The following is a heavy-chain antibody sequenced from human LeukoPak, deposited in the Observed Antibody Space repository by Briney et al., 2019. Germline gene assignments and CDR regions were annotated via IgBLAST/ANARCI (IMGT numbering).Heavy chain of an antibody. CDR2: INAGNGNT. J-gene: IGHJ4*02. CDR1: GYTFTSYV. V-gene: IGHV1-3*03. CDR3: ARDGIAVAGTWGGSFDY. D-gene: IGHD6-19*01. Sequence: ASVKVSCKASGYTFTSYVLHWVRQAPGQRLEWMGCINAGNGNTKYSQEFQGRVTITRDTSASTVYMELSSLRSEDTAVYYCARDGIAVAGTWGGSFDYWGQGTLVTVSS.